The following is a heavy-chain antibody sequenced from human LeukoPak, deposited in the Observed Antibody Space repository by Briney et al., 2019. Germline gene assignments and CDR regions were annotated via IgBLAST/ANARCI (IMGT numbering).Heavy chain of an antibody. CDR1: GGTFSSYA. D-gene: IGHD2-2*01. CDR3: ATLGADIVVVPAAPIYYYYYYGMDV. CDR2: IIPIFGTA. V-gene: IGHV1-69*01. J-gene: IGHJ6*02. Sequence: SVKVSCKASGGTFSSYAISWVRQAPGQGLEWMGGIIPIFGTANYAQKFQGGVTITADESTSTAYMELSSLRSEDTAVYYCATLGADIVVVPAAPIYYYYYYGMDVWGQGTTVTVSS.